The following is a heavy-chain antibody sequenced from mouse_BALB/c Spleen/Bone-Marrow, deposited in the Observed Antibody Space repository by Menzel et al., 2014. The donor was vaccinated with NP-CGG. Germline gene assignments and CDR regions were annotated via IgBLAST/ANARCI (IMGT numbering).Heavy chain of an antibody. V-gene: IGHV4-1*02. D-gene: IGHD1-2*01. CDR3: TRLTYYGLTDY. CDR2: INPESGTI. J-gene: IGHJ2*01. Sequence: EVKLQESGGGLVQPGGSLKLSCTVSGFDFSRYWMSWVRQAPGKGLQWIGEINPESGTINYTPSLKDKFIISRDNAKNTLYLQMSKVRSEDTALYYCTRLTYYGLTDYWGQGTTLTVSS. CDR1: GFDFSRYW.